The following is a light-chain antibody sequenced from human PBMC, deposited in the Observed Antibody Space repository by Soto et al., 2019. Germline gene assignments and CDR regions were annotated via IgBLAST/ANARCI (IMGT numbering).Light chain of an antibody. V-gene: IGKV1-9*01. CDR2: AAS. J-gene: IGKJ3*01. CDR3: QQLDSYPFT. CDR1: QGISRY. Sequence: DIQLTQSPSFLSASVGDRLTITCRASQGISRYLAWYQQKPGKPPILLIYAASILQSGVPSRFSGSGSGTEFTLTISSLQPEDFATYYCQQLDSYPFTFVPGTKVD.